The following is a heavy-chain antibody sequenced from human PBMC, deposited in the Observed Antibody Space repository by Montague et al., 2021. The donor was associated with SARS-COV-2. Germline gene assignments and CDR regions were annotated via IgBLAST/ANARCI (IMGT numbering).Heavy chain of an antibody. Sequence: SLSLSWSASGFTFSDYYMNWIRQAPGKGLEWISYISDTGSTTYYADSVKGRFAVSRDNTKNSLYLQMNSLRAEDTAVYYCAKALMTYGGNSPVDQWGQGTLVTVSS. D-gene: IGHD4-23*01. J-gene: IGHJ4*01. V-gene: IGHV3-11*01. CDR3: AKALMTYGGNSPVDQ. CDR1: GFTFSDYY. CDR2: ISDTGSTT.